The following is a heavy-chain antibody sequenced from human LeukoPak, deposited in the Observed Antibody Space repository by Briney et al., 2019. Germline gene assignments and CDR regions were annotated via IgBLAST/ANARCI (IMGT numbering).Heavy chain of an antibody. J-gene: IGHJ4*02. V-gene: IGHV3-7*03. D-gene: IGHD6-13*01. CDR3: ARIAY. CDR2: IKQDGSDK. CDR1: GFSLSGYW. Sequence: GGSLRLSCAASGFSLSGYWMSWVRLTPGKGLERVANIKQDGSDKFYVDSVRGRFTVSRDNAKNSLYLQMNSVRAEDTAVYYCARIAYWGQGTLVTVSS.